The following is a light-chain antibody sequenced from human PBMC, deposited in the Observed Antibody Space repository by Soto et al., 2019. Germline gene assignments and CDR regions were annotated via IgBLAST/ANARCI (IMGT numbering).Light chain of an antibody. CDR2: GAF. Sequence: DIVLTQSPGTLSVSPGERATLFCRARQSISSTYLAWYQKKPGQAPRLLLYGAFNRATGIPDRFSGSGSGTDFTLTISRLEPEDCAFYYCLQYGSSSFAFGPGTKVEIK. V-gene: IGKV3-20*01. CDR3: LQYGSSSFA. CDR1: QSISSTY. J-gene: IGKJ3*01.